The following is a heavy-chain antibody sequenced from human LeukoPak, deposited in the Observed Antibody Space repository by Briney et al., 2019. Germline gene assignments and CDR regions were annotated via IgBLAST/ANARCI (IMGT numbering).Heavy chain of an antibody. Sequence: GGSLRLSCAASGFTVSSSYMSWVRRAPGKGLEGVSVIYSDDSKYYTQSVRGRFTISRDNSKNTLYLQMDRLRVEDTAVYYCARDRGSWEDEGRPLFDYWGQGTLVTVSS. V-gene: IGHV3-66*01. D-gene: IGHD6-13*01. CDR2: IYSDDSK. CDR1: GFTVSSSY. J-gene: IGHJ4*02. CDR3: ARDRGSWEDEGRPLFDY.